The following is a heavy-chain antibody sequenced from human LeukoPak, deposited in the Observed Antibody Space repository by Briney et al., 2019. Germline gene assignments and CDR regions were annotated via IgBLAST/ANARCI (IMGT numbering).Heavy chain of an antibody. CDR1: GGSISSSSYY. CDR2: IYYSGST. V-gene: IGHV4-39*01. J-gene: IGHJ5*02. D-gene: IGHD4-23*01. CDR3: ARRKRGGNSGVIWFDP. Sequence: PSETLSLTCTVSGGSISSSSYYWGWIRQPPGKGLEWIGSIYYSGSTYYNPSLKSRVTISVDTSKNQFSLKLSSVTAADTAVYYCARRKRGGNSGVIWFDPWGQGTLVTVSS.